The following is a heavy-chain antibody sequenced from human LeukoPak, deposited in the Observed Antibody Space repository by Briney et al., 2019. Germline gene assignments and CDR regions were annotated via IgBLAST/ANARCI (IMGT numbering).Heavy chain of an antibody. J-gene: IGHJ5*02. CDR1: GYTYTSYG. CDR3: ARSRCSSTSCRDDWFDP. V-gene: IGHV1-18*01. D-gene: IGHD2-2*01. CDR2: ISAYNGNT. Sequence: ASVKVSCKASGYTYTSYGISWVRQAPGQGLEWMGWISAYNGNTNYAQKLQGRVTMTTGTSTSTAYMELRSLRSDDTAVYYCARSRCSSTSCRDDWFDPWGQGTLVTVSS.